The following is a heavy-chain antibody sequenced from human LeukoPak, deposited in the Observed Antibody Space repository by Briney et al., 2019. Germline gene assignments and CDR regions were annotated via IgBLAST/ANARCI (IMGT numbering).Heavy chain of an antibody. D-gene: IGHD7-27*01. J-gene: IGHJ4*02. CDR1: GYTFTSYD. Sequence: ASVKVSCKASGYTFTSYDFNWVRQATGQRPEWMGWMSPNSGDTGYAQRFQDRVTMTRNTSISTAYMELSSLRSDDTAVYYCARGPPNWGYDYWGPGTLVTVSS. CDR2: MSPNSGDT. V-gene: IGHV1-8*01. CDR3: ARGPPNWGYDY.